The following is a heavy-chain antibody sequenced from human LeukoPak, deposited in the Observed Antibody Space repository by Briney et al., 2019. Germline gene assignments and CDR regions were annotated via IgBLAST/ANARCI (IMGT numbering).Heavy chain of an antibody. CDR1: GYTFTGYY. D-gene: IGHD2-2*01. Sequence: ASVKVSCKASGYTFTGYYMHWVRQAPGQGLEWMGWINPNSGGTNYAQKFQGRVTMTRDTSISTAYMELSRLRSDDTAVYYCAREYCSSTSCTPWFDPWGQGTLVTVSS. J-gene: IGHJ5*02. CDR3: AREYCSSTSCTPWFDP. CDR2: INPNSGGT. V-gene: IGHV1-2*02.